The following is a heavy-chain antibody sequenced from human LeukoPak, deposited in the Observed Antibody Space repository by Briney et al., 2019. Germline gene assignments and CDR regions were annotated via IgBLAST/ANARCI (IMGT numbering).Heavy chain of an antibody. D-gene: IGHD3/OR15-3a*01. J-gene: IGHJ4*02. CDR3: ARDSLFFDWQDHYFDY. CDR1: GYTFTSYH. CDR2: INPSGGST. Sequence: RASVKVSCKASGYTFTSYHMHWVRQAPGQGLVWMGIINPSGGSTNYAQKFRGRVTMTRDMSTNTVYMDLSSLGSEDTAVYYCARDSLFFDWQDHYFDYWGQGTLVTVSS. V-gene: IGHV1-46*01.